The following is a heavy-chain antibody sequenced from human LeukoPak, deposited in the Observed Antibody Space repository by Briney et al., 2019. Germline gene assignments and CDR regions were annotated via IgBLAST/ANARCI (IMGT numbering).Heavy chain of an antibody. CDR2: ISTGSTYT. V-gene: IGHV3-11*05. J-gene: IGHJ2*01. Sequence: GGSLRLSCAASGFTVSSNYMSWVRQPPGKGLEWLSYISTGSTYTNYANSVKGRFTISRDNAKNSLYLQLNSLRAEDTAVYYCTREDNWYFDLWGRGTLVTVSS. CDR1: GFTVSSNY. CDR3: TREDNWYFDL.